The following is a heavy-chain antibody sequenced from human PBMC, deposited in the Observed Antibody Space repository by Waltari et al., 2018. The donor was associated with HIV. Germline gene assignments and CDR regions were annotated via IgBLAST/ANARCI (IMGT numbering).Heavy chain of an antibody. V-gene: IGHV3-53*01. J-gene: IGHJ6*02. CDR2: IYSGGST. CDR1: GFTVSSNY. D-gene: IGHD3-22*01. CDR3: ARDTYDSSGTWSDGMDV. Sequence: EVQLVESGGGLIQPGGSLRLSCAASGFTVSSNYMSWVRQAPGKGLEWVSVIYSGGSTYYADSVKGRFTISRDNSKNTLYLQMNSLRAEDTAVYYCARDTYDSSGTWSDGMDVWGQGTTVTVSS.